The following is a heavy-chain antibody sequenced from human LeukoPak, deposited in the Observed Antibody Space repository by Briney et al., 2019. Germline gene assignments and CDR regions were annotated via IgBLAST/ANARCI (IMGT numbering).Heavy chain of an antibody. J-gene: IGHJ6*02. CDR2: MNPNSGNT. V-gene: IGHV1-8*01. CDR1: GYTFTSYD. D-gene: IGHD5-18*01. CDR3: ARVKIRIQLWVGKSFYYGMDV. Sequence: ASVKVSCKASGYTFTSYDINWVRQATGQGLEWMGWMNPNSGNTGYAQKFQGRVIMTRNTSISTAYMELSSLRSEDTAVYYCARVKIRIQLWVGKSFYYGMDVWGQGTTVTVSS.